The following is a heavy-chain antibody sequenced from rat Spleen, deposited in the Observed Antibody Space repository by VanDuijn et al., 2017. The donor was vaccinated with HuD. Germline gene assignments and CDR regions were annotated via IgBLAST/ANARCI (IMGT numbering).Heavy chain of an antibody. Sequence: EVQLVESDGGLVQPGRSLKLSCAASGFTFSDYNMSWFRQAPKKGLEWFATFTSGGSNTYYPDSVKGRFTVSRDNAKSTLYLQMDSLRSEDTATYYCAKNIYSSSYIYYFDYWGQGVMVTVSS. J-gene: IGHJ2*01. V-gene: IGHV5-7*01. CDR2: FTSGGSNT. CDR1: GFTFSDYN. CDR3: AKNIYSSSYIYYFDY. D-gene: IGHD1-2*01.